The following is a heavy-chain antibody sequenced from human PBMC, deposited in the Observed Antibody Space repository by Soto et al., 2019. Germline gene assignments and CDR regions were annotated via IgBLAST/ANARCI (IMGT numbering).Heavy chain of an antibody. CDR1: GFTFSSYS. CDR3: ARDHDYGDYQSWFDP. Sequence: GGSLRLSCAASGFTFSSYSMNWVRQAPGKGLEWVSYISSSSSTIYYADSVKGRFTISRDNAKNSLYLQMNSLRAEDTAVYYCARDHDYGDYQSWFDPWGQGTLVTVSS. J-gene: IGHJ5*02. V-gene: IGHV3-48*01. D-gene: IGHD4-17*01. CDR2: ISSSSSTI.